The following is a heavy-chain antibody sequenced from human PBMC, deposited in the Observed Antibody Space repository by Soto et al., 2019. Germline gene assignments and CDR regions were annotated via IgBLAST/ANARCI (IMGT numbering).Heavy chain of an antibody. Sequence: GXPVKVSFKASGGTFSSYAISLVRQAPGQGLEWMGGIIPIFGTANYAQKFQGRVTITADESTSTAYMELRSLRSEDTAVYYCANKRDKYYFDYWGQGTLVTVSS. J-gene: IGHJ4*02. CDR2: IIPIFGTA. V-gene: IGHV1-69*01. CDR1: GGTFSSYA. CDR3: ANKRDKYYFDY.